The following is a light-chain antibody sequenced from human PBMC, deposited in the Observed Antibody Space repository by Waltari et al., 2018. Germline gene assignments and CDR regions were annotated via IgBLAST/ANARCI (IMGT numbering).Light chain of an antibody. CDR2: GRN. CDR3: NSRDSSGNHLRV. V-gene: IGLV3-19*01. Sequence: SALTQDPAVSVAFGPTVRITDPGVRVRCSYTGWYQQKPGQAPVLVLYGRNNRASWIPDRFSGSSSGNTASLTITGAQAEDEADYYCNSRDSSGNHLRVFGGGTKLTVL. J-gene: IGLJ2*01. CDR1: RVRCSY.